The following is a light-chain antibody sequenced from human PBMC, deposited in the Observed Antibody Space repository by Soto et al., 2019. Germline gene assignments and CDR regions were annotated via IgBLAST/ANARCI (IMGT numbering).Light chain of an antibody. V-gene: IGKV1-33*01. CDR1: QDITTS. CDR2: DAS. CDR3: QQYDNLPLS. Sequence: DLQMTQSPSFLSASVGDRVTITCQASQDITTSLNWYQQKPGKAPKLLMYDASNLETGVPSRYSGSGSGTDFTFTISSLQADDIATYYCQQYDNLPLSVGGGTKVEIK. J-gene: IGKJ4*01.